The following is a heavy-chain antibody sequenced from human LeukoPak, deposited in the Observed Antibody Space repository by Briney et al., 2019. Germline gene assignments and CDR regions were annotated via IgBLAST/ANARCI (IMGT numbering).Heavy chain of an antibody. CDR1: GFTSSSYW. V-gene: IGHV3-7*01. Sequence: GGSLRLSCAASGFTSSSYWMSWVRQAPGKGLEWIANIKQDGSEKYYMDSVKGRFTISRDNAKNSLYPQMNSLRAEDTAVYYCARVEIVVVPAVPNFDYWGQGTLVTVSS. CDR2: IKQDGSEK. D-gene: IGHD2-2*03. J-gene: IGHJ4*02. CDR3: ARVEIVVVPAVPNFDY.